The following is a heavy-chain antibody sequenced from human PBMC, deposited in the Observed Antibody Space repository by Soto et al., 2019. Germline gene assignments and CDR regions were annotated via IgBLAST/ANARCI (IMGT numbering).Heavy chain of an antibody. D-gene: IGHD2-2*01. Sequence: GGSLRLSCAASGFTFSSYSMNWVRQAPGKGLEWVSSISSSSSYIYYADSVKGRFTISRDNAKNSLYLQMNSLRAEDTAVYYCARETRPAGDGVRPHAFDIWGQGTMVTVSS. J-gene: IGHJ3*02. CDR1: GFTFSSYS. CDR3: ARETRPAGDGVRPHAFDI. CDR2: ISSSSSYI. V-gene: IGHV3-21*01.